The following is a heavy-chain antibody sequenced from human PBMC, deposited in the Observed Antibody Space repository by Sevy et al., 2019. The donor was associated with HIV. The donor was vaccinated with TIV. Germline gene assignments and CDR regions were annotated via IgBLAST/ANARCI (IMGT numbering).Heavy chain of an antibody. CDR3: AREGDTVLVPTAVDAFDF. J-gene: IGHJ3*01. Sequence: GGSLRLSCAASGFTFSNYWMHWVLQAPGKGLVWVSRIKTDGSNRDSADSVKGRFFISRDNAKNLLYLQMNSLRAEDTAVYYCAREGDTVLVPTAVDAFDFWGQGTMVTVSS. D-gene: IGHD2-2*01. CDR1: GFTFSNYW. CDR2: IKTDGSNR. V-gene: IGHV3-74*01.